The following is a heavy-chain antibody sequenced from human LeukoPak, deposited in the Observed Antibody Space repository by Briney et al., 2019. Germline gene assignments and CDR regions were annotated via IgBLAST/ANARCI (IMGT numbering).Heavy chain of an antibody. CDR1: GFTFSDYA. D-gene: IGHD3-22*01. Sequence: GGSLRLSCTASGFTFSDYAMRWVRQAPGKGLEWIGFIRNKPNGETTEYAASVKCRFAISRDDSKSIAHLQMNRLKSEDTAVYYCSRFYSSGWASGAFDIWGQGTMVTVSS. CDR3: SRFYSSGWASGAFDI. CDR2: IRNKPNGETT. J-gene: IGHJ3*02. V-gene: IGHV3-49*04.